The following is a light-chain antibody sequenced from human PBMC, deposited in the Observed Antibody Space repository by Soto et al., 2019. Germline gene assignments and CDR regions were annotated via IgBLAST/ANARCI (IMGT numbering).Light chain of an antibody. CDR2: EVS. CDR3: SSYTSSSTRV. V-gene: IGLV2-14*03. Sequence: QSALTQPASVSGSPGQSSTISCTGTSSDVGAYDFVSWYQQQPDKAPKLMIYEVSNRPSGVSNRFSGSKSVNTATLTISGLQAEDEADYYCSSYTSSSTRVFGTGTKLTVL. CDR1: SSDVGAYDF. J-gene: IGLJ1*01.